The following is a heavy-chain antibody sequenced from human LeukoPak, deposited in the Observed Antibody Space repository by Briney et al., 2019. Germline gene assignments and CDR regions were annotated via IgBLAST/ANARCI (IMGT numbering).Heavy chain of an antibody. D-gene: IGHD6-19*01. V-gene: IGHV4-59*08. CDR3: ARHDGASSGWYIDWFDP. CDR1: GGSISSYY. CDR2: IYYRGDT. J-gene: IGHJ5*02. Sequence: PSETLSLTCTVSGGSISSYYWSWIRQPPGKGLEWIGYIYYRGDTNYNPSLKSRVTISVDTSKNQFSLRLSSVTAADTAVYYCARHDGASSGWYIDWFDPWGQGTLVTVSS.